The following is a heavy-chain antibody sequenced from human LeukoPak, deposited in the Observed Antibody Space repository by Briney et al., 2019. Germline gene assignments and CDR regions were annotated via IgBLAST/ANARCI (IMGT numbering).Heavy chain of an antibody. CDR3: AREGSDIVVVPAAIKNAFDI. CDR1: GGTFSSYA. Sequence: SVKVSCKASGGTFSSYAISWVRQAPGQGLEWMGGIIPIFGTANYAQKFQGRVTITADESTSTAYMELSSPRSEDTAVYYCAREGSDIVVVPAAIKNAFDIWGQGTMVTVSS. CDR2: IIPIFGTA. V-gene: IGHV1-69*13. J-gene: IGHJ3*02. D-gene: IGHD2-2*02.